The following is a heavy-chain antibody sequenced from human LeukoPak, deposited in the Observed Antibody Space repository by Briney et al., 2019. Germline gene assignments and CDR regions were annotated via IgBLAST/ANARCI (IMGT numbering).Heavy chain of an antibody. J-gene: IGHJ3*02. V-gene: IGHV5-51*01. CDR3: ARPLYYDILTGSADDAFDI. Sequence: GESLQISCKGFGYSFTSYWIGWVRPMPGKGLEWMGIIYPGDSDTRYSPSFQGQVTISADKSISTAYLQWSSLKASDTAMYYCARPLYYDILTGSADDAFDIWGQGTMVTVSS. CDR1: GYSFTSYW. CDR2: IYPGDSDT. D-gene: IGHD3-9*01.